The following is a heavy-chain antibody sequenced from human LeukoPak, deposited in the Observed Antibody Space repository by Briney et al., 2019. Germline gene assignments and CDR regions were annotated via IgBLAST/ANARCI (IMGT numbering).Heavy chain of an antibody. CDR1: GGSTSSSGYY. CDR3: ARHKGAGTTNYDGMDV. J-gene: IGHJ6*02. D-gene: IGHD1-7*01. V-gene: IGHV4-39*01. CDR2: IFYSGTT. Sequence: SGTLSLTCLVSGGSTSSSGYYWGWVRQPPGKGLEWVASIFYSGTTYYNPSLKSRLTISIDTSKKQFSLKLNSLTAADTAVYYCARHKGAGTTNYDGMDVWGQGTTVTVSS.